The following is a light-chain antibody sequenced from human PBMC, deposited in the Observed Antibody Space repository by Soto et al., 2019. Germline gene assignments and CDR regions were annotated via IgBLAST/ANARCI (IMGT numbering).Light chain of an antibody. CDR3: CSYAGNDTWV. V-gene: IGLV2-11*01. Sequence: QSALTQPRSVSGSPGQSVTISCTGTSSDVGGHNYVSWYQQRPGKAPKLMIYDVTKRPSGVPDRFSGSKSGNTASLTISGLQGEDEADYYCCSYAGNDTWVFGGGTKLTVL. CDR2: DVT. J-gene: IGLJ3*02. CDR1: SSDVGGHNY.